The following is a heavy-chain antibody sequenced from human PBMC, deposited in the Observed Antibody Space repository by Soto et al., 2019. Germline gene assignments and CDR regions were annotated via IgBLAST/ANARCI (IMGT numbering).Heavy chain of an antibody. CDR2: IFYSGNT. Sequence: SETLSLTCTVSGGYITNYYWSWIRQPPGKGLEWIGYIFYSGNTNYNPSLRSRVTISVDTSKNQFSLRLSSVTAADTAVYYCARDSGYGDPFDYWGQGTLVTVSS. CDR1: GGYITNYY. D-gene: IGHD4-17*01. V-gene: IGHV4-59*01. CDR3: ARDSGYGDPFDY. J-gene: IGHJ4*02.